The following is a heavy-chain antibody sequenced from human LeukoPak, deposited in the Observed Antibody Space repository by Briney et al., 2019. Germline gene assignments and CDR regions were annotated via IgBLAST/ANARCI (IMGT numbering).Heavy chain of an antibody. Sequence: SVKVSCKASGGTFSSYAISWVRHAPGQGLEWMGGIIPIFGTANYAQKFQGRVTITADESTSTAYMELSSLRSEDTAVYYCALQEGVRWEYFQHWGQGTLVTVSS. J-gene: IGHJ1*01. CDR1: GGTFSSYA. V-gene: IGHV1-69*13. CDR3: ALQEGVRWEYFQH. D-gene: IGHD4-23*01. CDR2: IIPIFGTA.